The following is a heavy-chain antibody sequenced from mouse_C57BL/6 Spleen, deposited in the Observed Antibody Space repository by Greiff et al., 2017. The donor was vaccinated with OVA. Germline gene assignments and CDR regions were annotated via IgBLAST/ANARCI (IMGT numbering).Heavy chain of an antibody. J-gene: IGHJ3*01. CDR3: ARVGLYYSNPFAY. V-gene: IGHV1-22*01. CDR2: INPNNGGT. CDR1: GYTFTDYN. Sequence: VQLKESGPELVKPGASVKMSCKASGYTFTDYNMHWVKQSHGKSLEWIGYINPNNGGTSYNQKFKGKATLTVNKSSSTAYMELRSLTSEDSAVYYCARVGLYYSNPFAYWGQGTLVTVSA. D-gene: IGHD2-5*01.